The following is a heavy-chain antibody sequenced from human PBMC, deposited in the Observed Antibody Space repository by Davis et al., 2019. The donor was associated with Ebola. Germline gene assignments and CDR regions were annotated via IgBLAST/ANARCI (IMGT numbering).Heavy chain of an antibody. CDR2: ISWNSGSI. Sequence: GGSLRLSCAASGFTFDDYAMHWVRHAPGKGLEWVSGISWNSGSIGYADSVKGRFTISRDNAKNSLYLQMNSLRAEDTAVYYCARVGAAWPSYYGMDVWGQGTTVTVSS. CDR3: ARVGAAWPSYYGMDV. V-gene: IGHV3-9*01. J-gene: IGHJ6*02. D-gene: IGHD3-10*01. CDR1: GFTFDDYA.